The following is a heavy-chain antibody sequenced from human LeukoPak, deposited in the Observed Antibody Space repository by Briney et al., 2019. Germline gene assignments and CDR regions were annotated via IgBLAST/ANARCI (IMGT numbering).Heavy chain of an antibody. Sequence: GGSLRPSCAASGFTFSSYGMHWVRQAPGKGLEWVAFIRYDGSDKYYADSVKGRFTISRDNSKNTLYLQMNSLRAEDTAVYYCAKGPGFYFDYWGQGTLVTVSS. CDR2: IRYDGSDK. V-gene: IGHV3-30*02. J-gene: IGHJ4*02. CDR3: AKGPGFYFDY. CDR1: GFTFSSYG.